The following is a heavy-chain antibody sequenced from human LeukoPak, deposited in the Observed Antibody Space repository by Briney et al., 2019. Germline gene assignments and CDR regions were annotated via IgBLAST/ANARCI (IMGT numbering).Heavy chain of an antibody. CDR1: GFTFSGFS. D-gene: IGHD2-2*01. CDR2: ISSTSSTM. Sequence: PGGSLRLSCAASGFTFSGFSMDWVRQAPGRALVWLSYISSTSSTMLYADSVKGRFTISRDNAKNSLYLQMHSLRAEDTAVYYCARSRSGYQFDYWGQGTLVTVSS. J-gene: IGHJ4*02. CDR3: ARSRSGYQFDY. V-gene: IGHV3-48*01.